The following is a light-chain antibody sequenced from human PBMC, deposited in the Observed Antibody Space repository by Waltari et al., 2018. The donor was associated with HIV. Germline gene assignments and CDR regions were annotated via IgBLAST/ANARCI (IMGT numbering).Light chain of an antibody. CDR1: SSDVGSYNL. J-gene: IGLJ3*02. CDR2: EGS. CDR3: CSYAGSSTWV. V-gene: IGLV2-23*01. Sequence: SALTQPASVSGSPGQPITISCTEPSSDVGSYNLVSWYQHHPGKAPKLMIYEGSKRPSGVSNRFSGSKSGNTASLTISGLQAEDEADYYCCSYAGSSTWVFGGGTKLTVL.